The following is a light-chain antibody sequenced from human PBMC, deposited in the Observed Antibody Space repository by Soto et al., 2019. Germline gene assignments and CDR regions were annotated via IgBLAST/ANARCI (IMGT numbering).Light chain of an antibody. CDR2: DDD. J-gene: IGLJ1*01. CDR1: SSNIGGNS. CDR3: GSWDSCPRTYV. Sequence: VLTQPRSVSAAPGQRVTISCSGSSSNIGGNSVSWYQQLPGKAPKLLIYDDDKRPSGIPDRFSGSKSGTSATLGITGFQNGDEADYYIGSWDSCPRTYVFASGPKDT. V-gene: IGLV1-51*01.